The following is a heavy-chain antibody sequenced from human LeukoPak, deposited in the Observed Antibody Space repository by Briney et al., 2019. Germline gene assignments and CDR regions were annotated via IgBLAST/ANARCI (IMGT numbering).Heavy chain of an antibody. Sequence: GRSLRLSCAASGFTFSSYVMNWVRQAPGKGLEWVSTIGGGGYSTYYADSVKGRFTISRDNSKNTLFLQMNSLRAEDTAIYYCAKGSVSMAGTPGDVWGQGTTVTVSS. V-gene: IGHV3-23*01. D-gene: IGHD6-19*01. J-gene: IGHJ6*02. CDR1: GFTFSSYV. CDR3: AKGSVSMAGTPGDV. CDR2: IGGGGYST.